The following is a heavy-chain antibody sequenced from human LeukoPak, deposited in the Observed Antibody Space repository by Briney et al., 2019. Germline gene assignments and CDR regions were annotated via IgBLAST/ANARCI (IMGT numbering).Heavy chain of an antibody. CDR2: INHSGST. CDR3: ARSRTPTDFDY. V-gene: IGHV4-34*01. J-gene: IGHJ4*02. CDR1: GGSFSGYY. Sequence: SETLSLTCAVYGGSFSGYYWSWLRQPPGKGLEWLGEINHSGSTNYNPSLKSRVTISVDTSKNQFSLKLSSVTAADTAVYYCARSRTPTDFDYWGQGTLVTVSS.